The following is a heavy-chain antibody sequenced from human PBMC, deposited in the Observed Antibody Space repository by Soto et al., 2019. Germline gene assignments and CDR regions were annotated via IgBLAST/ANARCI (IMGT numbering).Heavy chain of an antibody. CDR3: ARTSAAGKYYYGMDV. J-gene: IGHJ6*02. CDR2: IYPGDSDT. Sequence: GESLKISCKVSGYSFTSYSCGWVRQIPGKGLEWMGIIYPGDSDTRYSPSFQGQVTISADKSISTAYLQWSSLKASDTAMYYCARTSAAGKYYYGMDVWGQGTTVTVSS. CDR1: GYSFTSYS. D-gene: IGHD6-13*01. V-gene: IGHV5-51*01.